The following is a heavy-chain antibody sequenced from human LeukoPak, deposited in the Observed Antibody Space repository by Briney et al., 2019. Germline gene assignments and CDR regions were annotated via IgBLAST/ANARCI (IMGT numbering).Heavy chain of an antibody. CDR1: GYRFTSYW. V-gene: IGHV5-51*01. J-gene: IGHJ4*02. Sequence: GESLQISFKGSGYRFTSYWIGWVRPMPGKGLEWMGIIYPGDSDTRYSPSFQGQVTISADKSITTAYLQWSSLKASDTAMYYCARHGVATIPYFDYWGQGTLGTVSA. D-gene: IGHD5-12*01. CDR2: IYPGDSDT. CDR3: ARHGVATIPYFDY.